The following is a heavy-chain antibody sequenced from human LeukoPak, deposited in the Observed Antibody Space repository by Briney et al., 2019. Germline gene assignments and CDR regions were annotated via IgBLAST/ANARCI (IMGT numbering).Heavy chain of an antibody. V-gene: IGHV3-21*01. CDR2: INYVGNYI. D-gene: IGHD4-17*01. J-gene: IGHJ3*02. Sequence: GGSLRLSCAASGXTFSNYEMNWVRQAPGKGLEWVSSINYVGNYIYYADSVKGRFTISRDNAKNSLFLQMDSLRAEDTAVYYCARVPTTVATGGPFDIWGQGTMVTVST. CDR1: GXTFSNYE. CDR3: ARVPTTVATGGPFDI.